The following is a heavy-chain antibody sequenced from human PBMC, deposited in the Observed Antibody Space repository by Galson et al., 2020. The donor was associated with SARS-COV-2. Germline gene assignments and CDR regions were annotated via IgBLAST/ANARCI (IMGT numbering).Heavy chain of an antibody. D-gene: IGHD1-26*01. CDR3: AKHKIRAYDY. CDR1: GFIFRDYD. J-gene: IGHJ4*02. CDR2: IEYSGDVT. V-gene: IGHV3-23*01. Sequence: GGSLRLSCAASGFIFRDYDMSWVRQAPGQGLEWVAHIEYSGDVTYYVDSVKGRFTVSRDNSRNMLFLYMTNVRVGDMATYFCAKHKIRAYDYWGQGTPVTVSS.